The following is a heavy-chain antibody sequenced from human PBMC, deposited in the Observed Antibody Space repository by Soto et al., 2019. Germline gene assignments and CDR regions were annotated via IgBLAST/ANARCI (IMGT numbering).Heavy chain of an antibody. CDR3: ARMETTVTTREVGFDY. Sequence: QVQLQESGPGLVKPSETLSLTCTVSGGSISSYYWSWIRQPPGKGLEWIGYIYYSGSTNYNPSLNGRVPISVDTSKNQFSLKLSSVTAADTAVYYCARMETTVTTREVGFDYWGQGTLVTVSS. D-gene: IGHD4-17*01. CDR2: IYYSGST. CDR1: GGSISSYY. V-gene: IGHV4-59*01. J-gene: IGHJ4*02.